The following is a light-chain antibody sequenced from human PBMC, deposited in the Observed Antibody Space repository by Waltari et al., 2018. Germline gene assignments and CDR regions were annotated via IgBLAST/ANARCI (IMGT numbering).Light chain of an antibody. Sequence: QAVVTQESSLTVSPSGTVTLTCDSSTGAVTNGHYPSWFQQRPGQAPRTLIYDSVTRQPWAPVRFSGSLMGGRAALTLSGAQPEDEAIYYCMLSFRGARVFGGGTQLTVL. CDR3: MLSFRGARV. CDR2: DSV. V-gene: IGLV7-46*01. CDR1: TGAVTNGHY. J-gene: IGLJ3*02.